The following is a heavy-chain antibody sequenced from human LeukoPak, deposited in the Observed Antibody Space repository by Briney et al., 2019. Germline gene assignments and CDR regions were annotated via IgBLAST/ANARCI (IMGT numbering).Heavy chain of an antibody. J-gene: IGHJ5*02. D-gene: IGHD1-7*01. V-gene: IGHV3-74*01. CDR3: ARGHDWNYA. Sequence: DSVKGRFTISRDNAKNTLYLQMNSLRAEDTAVYYCARGHDWNYAWGQGTLVTVSS.